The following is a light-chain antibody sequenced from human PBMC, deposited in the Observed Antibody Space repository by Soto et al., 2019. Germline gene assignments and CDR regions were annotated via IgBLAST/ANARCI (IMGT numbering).Light chain of an antibody. CDR1: QSVLYSSNNKNY. Sequence: DIVMTQSPDSLAVSLGERATINCKSSQSVLYSSNNKNYFAWYQQKPGQPPKLLIYWASTRESGVPDRFSGSGSGTDFTLTISGLQAEDVAVYYRQQYYGTPFTFGPGTKVDLK. CDR2: WAS. J-gene: IGKJ3*01. CDR3: QQYYGTPFT. V-gene: IGKV4-1*01.